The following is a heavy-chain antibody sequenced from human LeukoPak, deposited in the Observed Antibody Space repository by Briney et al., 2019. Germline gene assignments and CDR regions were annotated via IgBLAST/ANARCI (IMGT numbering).Heavy chain of an antibody. CDR2: ISWNSGRT. CDR1: GFTFDDYA. D-gene: IGHD1-26*01. V-gene: IGHV3-9*03. J-gene: IGHJ4*02. CDR3: AKDMGGSYYDIGFDY. Sequence: PGGSLRLSCAASGFTFDDYAMHWVRQAPGKGLEWVSGISWNSGRTDYADSVKGRFTISRDNAKNSLYLQMNSLRAEDMALYYCAKDMGGSYYDIGFDYWGQGALVTVSS.